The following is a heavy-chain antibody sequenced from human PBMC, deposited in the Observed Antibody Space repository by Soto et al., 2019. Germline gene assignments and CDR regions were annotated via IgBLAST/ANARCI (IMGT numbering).Heavy chain of an antibody. D-gene: IGHD6-13*01. J-gene: IGHJ4*02. CDR1: GYTFTSYG. CDR2: ISAYNGNT. CDR3: ARDSDEGSSWYAPFIFDY. V-gene: IGHV1-18*01. Sequence: GASVKVSCKASGYTFTSYGISWVRQAPGQGLEWMGWISAYNGNTNYAQKLQGRVTMTTDTSTSTAYMELRSLRSDDTAVYYCARDSDEGSSWYAPFIFDYWGQGTLVTVSS.